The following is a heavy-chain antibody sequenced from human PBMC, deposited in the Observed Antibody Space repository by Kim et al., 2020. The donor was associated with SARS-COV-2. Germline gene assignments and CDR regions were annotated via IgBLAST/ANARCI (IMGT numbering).Heavy chain of an antibody. J-gene: IGHJ6*02. CDR2: ILYSGST. V-gene: IGHV4-39*01. D-gene: IGHD5-18*01. CDR3: ARRVDTGLGAAMDV. Sequence: SETLSLTCTVSGGSITSSSFYWGWIRQPPGKGLEWIGYILYSGSTYYNPSLKSRVTISVATSKNQFSLKVKSVTAADTSVYYCARRVDTGLGAAMDVWGQGTTVTVSS. CDR1: GGSITSSSFY.